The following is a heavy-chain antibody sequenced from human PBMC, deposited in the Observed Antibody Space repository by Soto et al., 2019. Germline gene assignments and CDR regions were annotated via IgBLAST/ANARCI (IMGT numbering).Heavy chain of an antibody. D-gene: IGHD6-13*01. Sequence: ESGGGAVQPGRSLRLSCAASGFTFSSYGMHWVRQAPGKGLEWVAVIWYDGSNKYYADSVKGRFTISRDNSKNTLYLQMNSLRAEDTAVYYCARDKGIAAAVKDYWGQGTLVTVSS. CDR3: ARDKGIAAAVKDY. CDR2: IWYDGSNK. CDR1: GFTFSSYG. V-gene: IGHV3-33*01. J-gene: IGHJ4*02.